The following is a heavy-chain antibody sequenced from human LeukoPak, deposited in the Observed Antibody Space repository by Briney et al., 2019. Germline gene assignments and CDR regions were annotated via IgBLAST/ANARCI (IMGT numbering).Heavy chain of an antibody. V-gene: IGHV1-69*13. CDR2: IIPILGTA. J-gene: IGHJ4*02. CDR1: GGTFSSYA. CDR3: ATFRAHNYDFWSGYLDY. D-gene: IGHD3-3*01. Sequence: SVKVSCKASGGTFSSYAISWVRQAPGQGLEWMGGIIPILGTANYAQKFQGRVTITADESTSTAYMELSSLRSEDTAVYYCATFRAHNYDFWSGYLDYWGQGTLVTVSS.